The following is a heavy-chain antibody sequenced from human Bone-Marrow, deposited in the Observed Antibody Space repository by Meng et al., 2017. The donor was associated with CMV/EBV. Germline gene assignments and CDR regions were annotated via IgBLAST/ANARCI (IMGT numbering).Heavy chain of an antibody. Sequence: GESLKISCAASGFIFSNHGMSWVRQAPGKGLEWVSAISGSGGDTYYAGSVEGRFTISRDNSKNTLYLQMNSLRAEDTAVYYCAKGGYYGPGGMDVWGLGTTVTVSS. J-gene: IGHJ6*02. V-gene: IGHV3-23*01. CDR2: ISGSGGDT. D-gene: IGHD3-10*01. CDR1: GFIFSNHG. CDR3: AKGGYYGPGGMDV.